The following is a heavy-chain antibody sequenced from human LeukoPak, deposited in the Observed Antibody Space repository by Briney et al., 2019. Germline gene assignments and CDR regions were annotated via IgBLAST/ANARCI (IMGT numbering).Heavy chain of an antibody. V-gene: IGHV3-11*04. J-gene: IGHJ5*02. CDR2: ISSSGNNV. D-gene: IGHD3-3*01. CDR1: RFTFRDYY. Sequence: PGGSLRLSCEASRFTFRDYYMSWIRQAPGEGLEWVSYISSSGNNVYYADSVKGRFTISRDNAKNSLYLQMNSLRAEDTAVYYCAREPADFGDNWFDPWGQGTLVTVSS. CDR3: AREPADFGDNWFDP.